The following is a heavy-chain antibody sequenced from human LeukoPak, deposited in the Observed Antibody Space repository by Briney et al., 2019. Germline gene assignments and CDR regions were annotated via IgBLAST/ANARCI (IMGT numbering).Heavy chain of an antibody. Sequence: ASVTVSCTASGYTFTSYTLNWVRQAPGQGLEWMGAINTNAGNPAYAQGFTGRLVFSLDTSVSTAYLQISSLKAEDTAVYYCARGLGGPDRAGVWGQGTTVTVSS. D-gene: IGHD2-15*01. V-gene: IGHV7-4-1*02. CDR2: INTNAGNP. J-gene: IGHJ6*02. CDR3: ARGLGGPDRAGV. CDR1: GYTFTSYT.